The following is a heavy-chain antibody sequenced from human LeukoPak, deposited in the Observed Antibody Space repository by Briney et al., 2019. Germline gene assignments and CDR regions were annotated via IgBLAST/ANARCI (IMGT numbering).Heavy chain of an antibody. CDR2: GDYSGGT. CDR3: ARDWVAVAGTI. D-gene: IGHD6-19*01. V-gene: IGHV4-39*07. CDR1: GGSISSYY. J-gene: IGHJ4*02. Sequence: SETLSLTCTVSGGSISSYYWSWIRQPPGKGLEWIASGDYSGGTYYNPSLESRVTISADMSKNQFSLKLSSVTAADTAVYYCARDWVAVAGTIWGQGTLVTVSS.